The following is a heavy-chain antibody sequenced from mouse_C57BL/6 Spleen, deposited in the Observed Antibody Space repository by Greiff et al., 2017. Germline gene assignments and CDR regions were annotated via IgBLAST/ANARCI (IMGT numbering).Heavy chain of an antibody. Sequence: QVQLKQSGAELVKPGASVKLSCKASGYTFTSYWMQWVKQRPGQGLEWIGEIDPSDSYTNYNQKFKGKATLTVDTSSSTAYMQLSSLTSEDSAVYYCARNEEVTTGFAYWGQGTLVTVSA. V-gene: IGHV1-50*01. CDR2: IDPSDSYT. J-gene: IGHJ3*01. CDR3: ARNEEVTTGFAY. CDR1: GYTFTSYW. D-gene: IGHD2-2*01.